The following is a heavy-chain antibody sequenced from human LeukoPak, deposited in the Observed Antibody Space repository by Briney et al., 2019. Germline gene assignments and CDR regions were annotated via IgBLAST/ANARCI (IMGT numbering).Heavy chain of an antibody. Sequence: PSETLSLTCAVYGGSFSGYYWSWIRQPPGKGLEWIGEINHSGSTNYNPSLKSRVTISVDTSKNQFSLKLSSVTAADTAVYYCASVAVVGSCFDYWGQGTLVTVSS. CDR2: INHSGST. CDR3: ASVAVVGSCFDY. D-gene: IGHD6-19*01. V-gene: IGHV4-34*01. J-gene: IGHJ4*02. CDR1: GGSFSGYY.